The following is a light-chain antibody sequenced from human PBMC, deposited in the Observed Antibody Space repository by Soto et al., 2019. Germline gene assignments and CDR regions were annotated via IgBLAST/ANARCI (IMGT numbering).Light chain of an antibody. CDR3: QPRGRWPS. V-gene: IGKV3-11*01. CDR2: DAS. CDR1: QSLDNY. J-gene: IGKJ4*01. Sequence: EIVLTQSPATLSLSPGERATLSCRASQSLDNYLAWYQHKPGQPPRLLIYDASTRATDIPARFSGSGSGTDFTLTISGQEPEDLAFYYCQPRGRWPSFGGGTKVEIK.